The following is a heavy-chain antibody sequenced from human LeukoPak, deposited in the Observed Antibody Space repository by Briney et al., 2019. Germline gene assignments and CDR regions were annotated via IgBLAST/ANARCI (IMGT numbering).Heavy chain of an antibody. J-gene: IGHJ6*02. V-gene: IGHV1-2*04. Sequence: GASVKVSCKTSGYTFTGYYMHWVRQAPGQGLEWMGWINPNSGDTNYAQKFQVWVTMTRDTSISTAYMELSRLRSDDTAVYYCARARAPYYYYDMDVWGQGTTVTVSS. CDR2: INPNSGDT. CDR3: ARARAPYYYYDMDV. CDR1: GYTFTGYY.